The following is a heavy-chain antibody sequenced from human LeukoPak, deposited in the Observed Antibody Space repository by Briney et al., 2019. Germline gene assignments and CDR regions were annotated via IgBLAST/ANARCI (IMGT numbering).Heavy chain of an antibody. CDR1: GYTFTSYD. CDR2: MNPNSGNT. V-gene: IGHV1-8*01. CDR3: ARSDRGRRVVVLKEYYFDY. J-gene: IGHJ4*02. Sequence: ASVKVSCKASGYTFTSYDINWVRQATGQGLEWMGWMNPNSGNTGYAQKFQGRVTMTRNTSISTAYMELSSLRSEDTAVYYCARSDRGRRVVVLKEYYFDYWGQGTLVTVSS. D-gene: IGHD3-22*01.